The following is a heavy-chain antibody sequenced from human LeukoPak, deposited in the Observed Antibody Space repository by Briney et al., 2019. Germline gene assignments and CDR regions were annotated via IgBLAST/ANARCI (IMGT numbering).Heavy chain of an antibody. J-gene: IGHJ4*02. CDR2: EWHERHNR. Sequence: GGSLRLPCTAPGFILRSYVIHWIRQAPGKGLEWVALEWHERHNRHYADQVKSRFTISSDNSKNTVYLQMNSLRVEDTAFYYCARELFGSGSCPDYWGQGTLVTVSP. CDR3: ARELFGSGSCPDY. V-gene: IGHV3-33*01. CDR1: GFILRSYV. D-gene: IGHD3-10*01.